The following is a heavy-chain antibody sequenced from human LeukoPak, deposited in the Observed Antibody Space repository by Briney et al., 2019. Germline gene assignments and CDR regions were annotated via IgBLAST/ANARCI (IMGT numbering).Heavy chain of an antibody. CDR2: ISAYNGNT. V-gene: IGHV1-18*01. D-gene: IGHD2-15*01. J-gene: IGHJ4*02. CDR1: GYTFTSYS. Sequence: ASVKVSCKASGYTFTSYSISWVRQAPGQGLEWMGWISAYNGNTIYAQKVKGRVTMTTDISTSTAYMELRSLKSDDTAVYYCARASYCSYGSCYSPFWGQGTLVTVSS. CDR3: ARASYCSYGSCYSPF.